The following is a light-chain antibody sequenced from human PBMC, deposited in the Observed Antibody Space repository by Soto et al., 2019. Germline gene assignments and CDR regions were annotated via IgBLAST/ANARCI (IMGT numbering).Light chain of an antibody. V-gene: IGKV3-15*01. J-gene: IGKJ4*01. Sequence: IVMTQSPATLSVSPGERATLSCRASQSVSSNLAWYQQKPGQAPRLLMFRTSSRATGFPARFSGSGSGTEFNLTISSLQYEDFGVYYCQQYNNWPRATFGGGTKVDIK. CDR3: QQYNNWPRAT. CDR2: RTS. CDR1: QSVSSN.